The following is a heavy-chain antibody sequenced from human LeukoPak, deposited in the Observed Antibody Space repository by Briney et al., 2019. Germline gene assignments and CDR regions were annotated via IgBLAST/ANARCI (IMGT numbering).Heavy chain of an antibody. J-gene: IGHJ1*01. Sequence: SETLSLTCTVSGDSISSGNFYWGWIRQPPGKELQWIGSIYYNGITHYNPSLESRVTISADTSTNEFSLKLRSVTAADTAMYYCARDHGDFVQHDWGQGTLVTVSS. CDR1: GDSISSGNFY. CDR2: IYYNGIT. D-gene: IGHD4-17*01. CDR3: ARDHGDFVQHD. V-gene: IGHV4-39*01.